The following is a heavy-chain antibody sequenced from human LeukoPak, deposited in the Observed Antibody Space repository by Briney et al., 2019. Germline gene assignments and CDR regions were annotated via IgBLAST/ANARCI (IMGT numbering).Heavy chain of an antibody. CDR2: INHSGST. Sequence: SETLSLTCAVYGGSFSGYYRSWIRQPPGKGLEWIGEINHSGSTNYNPSLKSRVTISVDTSKTQFSLKLSSVTAADTAVYYCASISQDSSSSNYYGMDVWGQGTTVTVSS. J-gene: IGHJ6*02. V-gene: IGHV4-34*01. CDR1: GGSFSGYY. D-gene: IGHD6-6*01. CDR3: ASISQDSSSSNYYGMDV.